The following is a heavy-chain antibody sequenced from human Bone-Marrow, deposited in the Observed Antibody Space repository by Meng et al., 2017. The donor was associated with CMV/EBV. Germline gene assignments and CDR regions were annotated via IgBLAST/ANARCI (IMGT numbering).Heavy chain of an antibody. CDR3: ARGRPTSGWYSDY. V-gene: IGHV4-4*07. CDR1: GGSIRSYY. J-gene: IGHJ4*02. CDR2: VYTSGTT. D-gene: IGHD6-19*01. Sequence: QVQLQESGPGLVKPSETLSLTCTVSGGSIRSYYRSWIRQPAGKGLEWIGRVYTSGTTSYNPSLKSRITMSVDTPKNQFYLKLTSVTAADTAVYYCARGRPTSGWYSDYWGQGTLVTVSS.